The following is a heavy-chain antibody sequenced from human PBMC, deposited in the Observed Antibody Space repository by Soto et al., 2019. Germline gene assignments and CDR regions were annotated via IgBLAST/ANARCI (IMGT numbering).Heavy chain of an antibody. J-gene: IGHJ4*02. CDR1: GYTFHNYG. Sequence: QVRLVPSGGEVKKPGASVQVSCKASGYTFHNYGITWVRQAPGQGLEWMGWDSAYNGNTDYAQKLQGRVTMTTDASASTAFMELRSLVPDDTAVYYCTAEVELVGVIAIVYWGQGALVTVAS. D-gene: IGHD3-16*02. CDR2: DSAYNGNT. CDR3: TAEVELVGVIAIVY. V-gene: IGHV1-18*04.